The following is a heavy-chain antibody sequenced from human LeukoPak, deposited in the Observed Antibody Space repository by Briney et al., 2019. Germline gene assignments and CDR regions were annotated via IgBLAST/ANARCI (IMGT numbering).Heavy chain of an antibody. J-gene: IGHJ4*02. Sequence: GGSLRLSCAASGFTFSSYSMNWVRQAPGKGLEWVSSISSSSSYIYYADSVKGRFTISRDNAKNSLYLQMNSLRAVDTAVYYCARVVFGSSTRYLDYWGQGTLVTVSS. CDR1: GFTFSSYS. D-gene: IGHD1-26*01. CDR2: ISSSSSYI. CDR3: ARVVFGSSTRYLDY. V-gene: IGHV3-21*01.